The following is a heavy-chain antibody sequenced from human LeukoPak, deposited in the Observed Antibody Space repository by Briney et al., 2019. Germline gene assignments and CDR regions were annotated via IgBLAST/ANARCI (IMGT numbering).Heavy chain of an antibody. J-gene: IGHJ4*02. Sequence: APEALSLTCAVYGGSFSGYYWSSIRQRPRKGLERIGEINHSGITNYNPSLKSRVSISVDTSKNQFSLKLSSVTAADTAVYYCARHVERGWPFDYWGQGTLVTVSS. D-gene: IGHD2-15*01. CDR3: ARHVERGWPFDY. V-gene: IGHV4-34*01. CDR2: INHSGIT. CDR1: GGSFSGYY.